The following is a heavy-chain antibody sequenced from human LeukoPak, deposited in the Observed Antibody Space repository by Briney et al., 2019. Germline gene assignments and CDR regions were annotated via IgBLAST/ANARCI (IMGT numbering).Heavy chain of an antibody. J-gene: IGHJ4*02. Sequence: SSETLSLTCTVSGGSISNNNYYWAWIRQPPGKGLECIGSIYYSGSPYYNPSLKSRVTISVDTSKNQFSLRLSSVTAADTAVYYCATWRTAKTGFDYWGQGTLVTVSS. CDR2: IYYSGSP. V-gene: IGHV4-39*01. D-gene: IGHD1-1*01. CDR3: ATWRTAKTGFDY. CDR1: GGSISNNNYY.